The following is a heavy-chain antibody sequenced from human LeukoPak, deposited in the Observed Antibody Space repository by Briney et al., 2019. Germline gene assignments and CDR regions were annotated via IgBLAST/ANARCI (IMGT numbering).Heavy chain of an antibody. Sequence: SETLSLTCTVSGASVSSGGYYWSWIRQPPGKGLEWIGYIYYSGSTNYNPSPKSRVTISVDTSKNQFSLKVSSVTAADTAVYYCARRGGSGRSFDYWGQGTLVTVSS. D-gene: IGHD3-10*01. CDR3: ARRGGSGRSFDY. CDR1: GASVSSGGYY. CDR2: IYYSGST. J-gene: IGHJ4*02. V-gene: IGHV4-61*08.